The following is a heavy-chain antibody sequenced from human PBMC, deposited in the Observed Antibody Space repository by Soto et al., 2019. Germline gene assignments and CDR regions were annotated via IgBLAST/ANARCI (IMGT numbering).Heavy chain of an antibody. J-gene: IGHJ4*02. Sequence: GGSLRLSCAASGFTFSSYGMHWVRQAPGKGLEWVAVISYDGSNKYYADSVKGRFTISRDNSKNTLYLQMNSLRAEDTAVYYCAKEQPLIAVAGSYYFDYWGQGTLVTVSS. CDR2: ISYDGSNK. CDR3: AKEQPLIAVAGSYYFDY. V-gene: IGHV3-30*18. CDR1: GFTFSSYG. D-gene: IGHD6-19*01.